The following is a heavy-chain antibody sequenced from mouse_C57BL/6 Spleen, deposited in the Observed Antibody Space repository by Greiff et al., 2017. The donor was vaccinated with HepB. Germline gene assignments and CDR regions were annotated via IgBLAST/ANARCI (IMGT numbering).Heavy chain of an antibody. J-gene: IGHJ4*01. CDR3: ARNYYDYDYEAMDG. V-gene: IGHV1-9*01. Sequence: QVQLQQSGAELMKPGASVKLSCKATGYTFTGYWIEWVKQRPGHGLEWIGEILPGSGSTNYNEKFKGKATFTADTSSNTAYMQLSSLTTEDSAIYYGARNYYDYDYEAMDGWGQGTGVTVSS. CDR2: ILPGSGST. D-gene: IGHD2-4*01. CDR1: GYTFTGYW.